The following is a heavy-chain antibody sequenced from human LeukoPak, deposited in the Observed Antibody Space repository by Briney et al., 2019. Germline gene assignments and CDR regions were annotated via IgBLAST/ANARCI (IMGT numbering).Heavy chain of an antibody. CDR3: ARGSNEFDI. CDR1: GLTFNSSG. J-gene: IGHJ3*02. D-gene: IGHD2-8*01. Sequence: KSGGSLRRSCTASGLTFNSSGMNWVRQAPGKGLEWVSSITPGSSYIYYADSMKGRFTVSRDNAKNSLYLHMNSLRAEDTAIYYCARGSNEFDIWGQGTMVTVSS. CDR2: ITPGSSYI. V-gene: IGHV3-21*01.